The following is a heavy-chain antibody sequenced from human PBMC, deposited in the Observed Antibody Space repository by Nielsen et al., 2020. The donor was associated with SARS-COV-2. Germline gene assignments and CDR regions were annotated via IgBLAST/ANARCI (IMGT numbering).Heavy chain of an antibody. CDR3: AREGRDLPLDY. Sequence: GSLKISCAASGFTFSDYYMSWIRQAPGKRLEWISYIRSGSTYTNYADSVKGRFTISRDDAKNSLYLQMNSLRAEDTAVYYCAREGRDLPLDYWGQGVLVTVSS. J-gene: IGHJ4*02. CDR2: IRSGSTYT. CDR1: GFTFSDYY. D-gene: IGHD5-24*01. V-gene: IGHV3-11*05.